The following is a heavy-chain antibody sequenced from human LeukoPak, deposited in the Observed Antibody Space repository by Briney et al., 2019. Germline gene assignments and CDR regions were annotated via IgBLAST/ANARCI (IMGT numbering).Heavy chain of an antibody. Sequence: ASVKVSCKASGYTFTGYYINWVRQAPGQGLEWMGWINPNSGDTNSAQKFQGRVTMTRDMSTSTVYMELSSLRSEDTAVYYCARDPNVDTAFDYWGQGTLVTVSS. D-gene: IGHD5-18*01. J-gene: IGHJ4*02. V-gene: IGHV1-2*02. CDR2: INPNSGDT. CDR1: GYTFTGYY. CDR3: ARDPNVDTAFDY.